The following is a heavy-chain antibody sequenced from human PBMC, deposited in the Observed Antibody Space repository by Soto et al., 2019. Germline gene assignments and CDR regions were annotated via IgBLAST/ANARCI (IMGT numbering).Heavy chain of an antibody. D-gene: IGHD2-21*01. CDR3: SRGGGGGLFDL. CDR2: ISPKGTYR. V-gene: IGHV3-11*06. J-gene: IGHJ5*02. CDR1: GFTFSDYY. Sequence: GGSLRLSXATSGFTFSDYYMSWIRQAPGKGLEFVSYISPKGTYRTYADSVKGRFTISRDNAKNSLYLQVNSLRAEDTAVYYCSRGGGGGLFDLWGQGTLVTVSS.